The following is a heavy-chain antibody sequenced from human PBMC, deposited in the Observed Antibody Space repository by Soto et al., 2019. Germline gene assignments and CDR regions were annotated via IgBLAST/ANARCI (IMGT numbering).Heavy chain of an antibody. CDR3: VRGVLS. V-gene: IGHV4-31*03. Sequence: QVQLQESGPGLVKASQTLSPTCNVPGGSISSGGYYWTWIRQRPGKGREWIGNIHPSGSTFYTPSLKSRVSISVDPSKNQFSLKLRSVTAADSAVYFCVRGVLSWGQGTLVTVSS. D-gene: IGHD3-10*01. J-gene: IGHJ1*01. CDR2: IHPSGST. CDR1: GGSISSGGYY.